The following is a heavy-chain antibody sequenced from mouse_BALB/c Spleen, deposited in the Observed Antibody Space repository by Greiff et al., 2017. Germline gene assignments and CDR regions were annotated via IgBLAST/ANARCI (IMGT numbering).Heavy chain of an antibody. CDR1: GFSLTSYG. CDR2: IWAGGST. J-gene: IGHJ3*01. CDR3: ARDTMRGDWFAY. V-gene: IGHV2-9*02. D-gene: IGHD2-4*01. Sequence: VQLQESGPGLVAPSQSLSITCTVSGFSLTSYGVHWVRQPPGKGLEWLGVIWAGGSTNYNSALMSRLSISKDNSKSQVFLKMNSLQTDDTAMYYCARDTMRGDWFAYWGQGTLVTVSA.